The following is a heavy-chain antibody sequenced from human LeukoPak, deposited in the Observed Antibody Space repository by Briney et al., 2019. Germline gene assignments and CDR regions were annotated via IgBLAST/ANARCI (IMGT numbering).Heavy chain of an antibody. J-gene: IGHJ4*02. CDR2: ISWNSGSI. V-gene: IGHV3-9*01. D-gene: IGHD6-13*01. Sequence: GGSLRLSCAASGFTFDDYARHWVRQAPGKGLEWVSGISWNSGSIGYADSVKGRFTISRDNAKNSLYLQMNSLRAEDTALYYCAKGRIAAAGTFDYWGQGTLVTVSS. CDR1: GFTFDDYA. CDR3: AKGRIAAAGTFDY.